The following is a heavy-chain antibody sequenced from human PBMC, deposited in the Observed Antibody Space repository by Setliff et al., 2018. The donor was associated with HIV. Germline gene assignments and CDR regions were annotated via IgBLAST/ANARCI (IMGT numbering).Heavy chain of an antibody. CDR2: ISSSGSTV. Sequence: PGGSLRLSCAASGFTFSNAWMSWVRQAPGKGLEWVSYISSSGSTVYYADSAKGRFTISRDNAKNSLYLQMNSLRAEDTAVYYCAILDVDTTMVIYYGMDVWGQGTTVTVSS. CDR1: GFTFSNAW. D-gene: IGHD5-18*01. V-gene: IGHV3-11*04. J-gene: IGHJ6*02. CDR3: AILDVDTTMVIYYGMDV.